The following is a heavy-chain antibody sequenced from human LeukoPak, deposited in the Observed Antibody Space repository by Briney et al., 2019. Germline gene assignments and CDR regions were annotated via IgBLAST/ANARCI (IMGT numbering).Heavy chain of an antibody. D-gene: IGHD6-19*01. V-gene: IGHV3-48*01. CDR2: ISSSSNIM. Sequence: GGSLRLSCAASGFTFSSYGMNWVRQAAGKGLEWVSFISSSSNIMNYADSVKGRFTTSRDNAKNSLYLQMNSLKAEDTAVYYCARGAQLPYWGEGTLVTVSS. J-gene: IGHJ4*02. CDR1: GFTFSSYG. CDR3: ARGAQLPY.